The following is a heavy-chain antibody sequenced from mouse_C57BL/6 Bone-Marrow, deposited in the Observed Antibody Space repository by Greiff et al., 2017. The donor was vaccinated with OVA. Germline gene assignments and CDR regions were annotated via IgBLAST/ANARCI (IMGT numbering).Heavy chain of an antibody. V-gene: IGHV5-9*01. CDR3: ARQGLRLRNYYAMDY. D-gene: IGHD3-2*02. CDR1: GFTFSSYT. J-gene: IGHJ4*01. CDR2: ISGGGGNT. Sequence: EVQLQESGGGLVKPGGSLKLSCAASGFTFSSYTMSWVRQTPEKRLEWVATISGGGGNTYYPDSVKGRFTISRDNAKNTLYLQMSSLRSEDTALYYCARQGLRLRNYYAMDYWGQGTSVTVSS.